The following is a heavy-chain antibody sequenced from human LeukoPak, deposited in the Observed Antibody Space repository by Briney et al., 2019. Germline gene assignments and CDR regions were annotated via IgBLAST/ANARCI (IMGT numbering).Heavy chain of an antibody. Sequence: GASVTVSCKTSGGSFSNYAITWVRQAPGQGLEWMGRIIPMRDITNYAHNFQDRVTITADKSTTTVYMEVNSLISEDMAVYFCARGPYDGNYYFDSWGQGTLVTVSS. J-gene: IGHJ4*02. D-gene: IGHD3-16*01. CDR3: ARGPYDGNYYFDS. CDR1: GGSFSNYA. CDR2: IIPMRDIT. V-gene: IGHV1-69*04.